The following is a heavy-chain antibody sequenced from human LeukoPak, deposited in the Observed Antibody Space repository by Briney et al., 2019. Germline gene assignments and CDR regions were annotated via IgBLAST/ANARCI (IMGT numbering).Heavy chain of an antibody. D-gene: IGHD2-21*01. CDR3: ARDGVAFDY. J-gene: IGHJ4*02. Sequence: GGSLRLSCAACGFTFSNYWMNWVRQAQGKGLVWVSRINSDGSSTTYADSVKGRFTISRDNARNTLYLQMNSLRAEDTAVYYCARDGVAFDYWGQGTLVTVSS. CDR1: GFTFSNYW. CDR2: INSDGSST. V-gene: IGHV3-74*01.